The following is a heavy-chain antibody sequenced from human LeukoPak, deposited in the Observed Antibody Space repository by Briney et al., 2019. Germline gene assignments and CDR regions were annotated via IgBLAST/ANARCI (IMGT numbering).Heavy chain of an antibody. CDR2: INPSGGST. Sequence: SVMASYKAYGYTLQRYYMHWVLQAPEQGLECMGIINPSGGSTSYAQKFQRRVTRTRDASPSTVHIVPGSERSEDTALYHGARARQGGTTYGFFYFDYWGQGTLVIVSS. J-gene: IGHJ4*02. V-gene: IGHV1-46*02. CDR3: ARARQGGTTYGFFYFDY. D-gene: IGHD1-7*01. CDR1: GYTLQRYY.